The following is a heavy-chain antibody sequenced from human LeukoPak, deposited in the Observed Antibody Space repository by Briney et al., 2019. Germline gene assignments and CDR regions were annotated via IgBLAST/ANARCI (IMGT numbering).Heavy chain of an antibody. CDR1: GGTFSSYA. V-gene: IGHV1-69*04. CDR3: ARGSYPLNYYDSSVRGGDAFDI. CDR2: IIPILGIA. D-gene: IGHD3-22*01. Sequence: VASVKVSCNASGGTFSSYAISWVRQAPGQGLEWMGRIIPILGIANYAQKFQGRVTITADKSTSTAYMELSSLRSEDTAVYYCARGSYPLNYYDSSVRGGDAFDIWGQGTMVTVSS. J-gene: IGHJ3*02.